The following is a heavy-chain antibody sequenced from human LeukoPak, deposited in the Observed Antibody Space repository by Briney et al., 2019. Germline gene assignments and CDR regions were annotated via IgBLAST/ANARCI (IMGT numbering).Heavy chain of an antibody. D-gene: IGHD3-3*01. Sequence: GGSLRLSCAASGFTFSNYAIHWVRQAPGKGLEWVAVISYDGSNKYYADSVKGRFTISRDNSKNTLYLQMDSLRTEDTAVYYCARDPLRLRFLEWLSLDYWGQGTLVTVSS. V-gene: IGHV3-30-3*01. CDR3: ARDPLRLRFLEWLSLDY. CDR2: ISYDGSNK. J-gene: IGHJ4*02. CDR1: GFTFSNYA.